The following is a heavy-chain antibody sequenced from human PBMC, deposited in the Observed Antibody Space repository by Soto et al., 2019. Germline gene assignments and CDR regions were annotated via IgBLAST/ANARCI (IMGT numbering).Heavy chain of an antibody. CDR3: ARVAEMGTVTKGYYYYMDV. Sequence: QVQLVQSGAEVKKPGSSVKVSCKASGDTFSRHTISWVRKAPGQGLEWMGRIIPILGIANYAQKFQGRVTITVDKSTSTDYMGLSSLRSEDTAVYYCARVAEMGTVTKGYYYYMDVWGKGTTVTVSS. CDR1: GDTFSRHT. CDR2: IIPILGIA. D-gene: IGHD4-17*01. V-gene: IGHV1-69*02. J-gene: IGHJ6*03.